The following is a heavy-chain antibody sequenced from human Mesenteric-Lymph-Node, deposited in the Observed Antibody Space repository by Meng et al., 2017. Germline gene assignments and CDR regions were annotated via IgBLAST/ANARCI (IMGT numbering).Heavy chain of an antibody. V-gene: IGHV3-33*01. D-gene: IGHD2-2*01. CDR1: GFTFSNYG. J-gene: IGHJ4*02. CDR3: ARGRPPAQYYFDY. Sequence: GESLKISCAASGFTFSNYGIHWIRQAPGKELEWVAVIWYDGSNKYYADSVKGRFTISRDNSKNTLYLQMNSLRDDDTAVYYCARGRPPAQYYFDYWGQGTLVTAS. CDR2: IWYDGSNK.